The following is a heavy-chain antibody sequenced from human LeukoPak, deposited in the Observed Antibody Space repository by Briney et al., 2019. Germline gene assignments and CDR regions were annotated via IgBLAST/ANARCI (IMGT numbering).Heavy chain of an antibody. CDR3: ARDRGYCSGGSCHIHYFDS. D-gene: IGHD2-15*01. CDR1: GLTFSSFR. J-gene: IGHJ4*02. CDR2: IKDDGSDK. Sequence: PGGSLRLSCAASGLTFSSFRMNWARQAPGKGLEWVGHIKDDGSDKYYVDSVKGRFTISRDNAKNSLYLQMNSLRDEDTAVYYCARDRGYCSGGSCHIHYFDSWGQGTLVTVSS. V-gene: IGHV3-7*04.